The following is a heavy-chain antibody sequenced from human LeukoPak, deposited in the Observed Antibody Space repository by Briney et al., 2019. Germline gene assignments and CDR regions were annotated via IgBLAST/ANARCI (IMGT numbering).Heavy chain of an antibody. D-gene: IGHD3-10*01. CDR1: GCTFSSYA. Sequence: GSSVKVSCKASGCTFSSYAISGVRQAPGQGLEWMGGIIPIFGTANYAQKFQGRVTITADESTSTAYMELSSLRSEDTAVYYCAGRPRVSGYYYYGMDVWGQGTTVTVSS. J-gene: IGHJ6*02. CDR2: IIPIFGTA. CDR3: AGRPRVSGYYYYGMDV. V-gene: IGHV1-69*01.